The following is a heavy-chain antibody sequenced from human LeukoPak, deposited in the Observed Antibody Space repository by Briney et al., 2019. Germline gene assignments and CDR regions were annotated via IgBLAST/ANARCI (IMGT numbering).Heavy chain of an antibody. V-gene: IGHV3-48*01. CDR1: GFTFSSYN. Sequence: GGSLRLSCAASGFTFSSYNMNWLRQAPGKGLEWVSYISSSSSTIYYADSVKGRFTISRDNAKNSLYLQMNSLSAEDTAVYYCARDRGNYYEYYFDYWGQGTLVTVSS. J-gene: IGHJ4*02. D-gene: IGHD3-22*01. CDR2: ISSSSSTI. CDR3: ARDRGNYYEYYFDY.